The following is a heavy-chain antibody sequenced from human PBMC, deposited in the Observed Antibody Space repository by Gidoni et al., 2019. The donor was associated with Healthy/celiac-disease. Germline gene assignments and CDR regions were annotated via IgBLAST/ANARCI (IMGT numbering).Heavy chain of an antibody. J-gene: IGHJ6*03. CDR1: GFTLRSYA. Sequence: EVQLLEYVGCLVQPGGSLRLSCAASGFTLRSYAMSWVRQAPGKGLEWVSAISGSGGSTYYADSVKGRYTISRDNSKNTLYLQMNSRRAEDTAVYYCAKYPMDDYYYYYMDVWGKGTTVTVSS. V-gene: IGHV3-23*01. D-gene: IGHD3-10*01. CDR2: ISGSGGST. CDR3: AKYPMDDYYYYYMDV.